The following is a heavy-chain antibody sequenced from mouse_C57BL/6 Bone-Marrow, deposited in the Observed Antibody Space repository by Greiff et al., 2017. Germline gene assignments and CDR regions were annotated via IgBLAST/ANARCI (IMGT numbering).Heavy chain of an antibody. Sequence: QVHVKQSGPELVKPGASVKLSCKASGYTFTSYDINWVKQRPGQGLEWIGCIYPRDGSTKYNEKFKGKATLTVDTSSSTAYMELHSLTSEDAAVYFGARQLMLTWAYWGQGTLVTVSA. J-gene: IGHJ3*01. D-gene: IGHD3-2*02. CDR2: IYPRDGST. V-gene: IGHV1-85*01. CDR1: GYTFTSYD. CDR3: ARQLMLTWAY.